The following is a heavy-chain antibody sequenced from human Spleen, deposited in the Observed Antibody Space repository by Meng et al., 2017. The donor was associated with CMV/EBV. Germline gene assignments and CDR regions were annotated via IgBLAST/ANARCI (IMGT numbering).Heavy chain of an antibody. Sequence: GESLKISCAASGFTFSVYSMNWVRQAPGKGLEWVSSISSSSTFIYNADSVKGRFTISRDNSKNTLYLQMNSLRTEDTAVYYCARDRYFDWLFFNCGQGTLVTVSS. CDR2: ISSSSTFI. CDR3: ARDRYFDWLFFN. J-gene: IGHJ4*02. CDR1: GFTFSVYS. D-gene: IGHD3-9*01. V-gene: IGHV3-21*01.